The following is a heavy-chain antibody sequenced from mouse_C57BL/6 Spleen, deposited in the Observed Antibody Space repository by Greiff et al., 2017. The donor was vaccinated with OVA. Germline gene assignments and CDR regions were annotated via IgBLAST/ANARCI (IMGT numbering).Heavy chain of an antibody. CDR1: GFNITDYY. Sequence: VQLQQSGAELVKPGASVKLSCTASGFNITDYYMHWVKQRTEQGLEWIGRIDPEDGEPKYAPKFQGKATITADTSSNTAYLQLSSLTSEDTAVYYCYYDGDVFAYWGQGTLVTVSA. D-gene: IGHD2-4*01. CDR3: YYDGDVFAY. V-gene: IGHV14-2*01. J-gene: IGHJ3*01. CDR2: IDPEDGEP.